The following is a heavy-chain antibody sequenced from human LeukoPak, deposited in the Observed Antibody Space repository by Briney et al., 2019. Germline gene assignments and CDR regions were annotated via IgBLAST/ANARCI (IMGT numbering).Heavy chain of an antibody. J-gene: IGHJ4*02. Sequence: GGSLRLSCAASGFTFSIYGMHWVRQAPGKGLEWVAVISYDGSNKYYADSVKGRFTISRDNSKNTLYLQMNSLRAEDTAVYYCAKDLLYDSSGYPIDYWGQGTLVTVSS. CDR2: ISYDGSNK. D-gene: IGHD3-22*01. CDR1: GFTFSIYG. V-gene: IGHV3-30*18. CDR3: AKDLLYDSSGYPIDY.